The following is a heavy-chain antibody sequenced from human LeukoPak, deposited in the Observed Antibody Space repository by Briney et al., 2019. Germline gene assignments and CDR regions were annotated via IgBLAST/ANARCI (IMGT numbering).Heavy chain of an antibody. J-gene: IGHJ3*02. CDR3: ARAYYDSSGYYYEGAFDI. CDR1: GFTFSSYA. V-gene: IGHV3-30-3*01. Sequence: GGSLRLSCAASGFTFSSYAMHWVRQAPGKGLEWVAVISYDGSNKYYADSVKGRFTISRDNSKNTLYLQMNSLRAEDTAVYYCARAYYDSSGYYYEGAFDIWGQGTMVTVSS. D-gene: IGHD3-22*01. CDR2: ISYDGSNK.